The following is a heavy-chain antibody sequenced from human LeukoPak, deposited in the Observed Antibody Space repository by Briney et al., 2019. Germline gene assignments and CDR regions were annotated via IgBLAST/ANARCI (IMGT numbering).Heavy chain of an antibody. CDR1: GYTFTSSG. D-gene: IGHD3-16*01. CDR2: ISGYNGET. V-gene: IGHV1-18*01. CDR3: AREEGGNYYYMDV. Sequence: ASVKVSCKASGYTFTSSGISWVRQAPGQGLEWMGWISGYNGETNYVQKFLGRVTMTIDSSTSTAYMELRSLRSDDTAVYYCAREEGGNYYYMDVWGQGTTVTVSS. J-gene: IGHJ6*03.